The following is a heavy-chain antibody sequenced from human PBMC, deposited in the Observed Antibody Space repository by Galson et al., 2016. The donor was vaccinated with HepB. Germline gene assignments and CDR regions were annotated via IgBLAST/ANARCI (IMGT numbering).Heavy chain of an antibody. D-gene: IGHD1-20*01. V-gene: IGHV3-23*01. CDR1: GFSFSTYA. Sequence: SLRLSCAASGFSFSTYAMSWVRQAPGKGLEWVSTISGGGFGTYYSDSVKGRFTISRDNSENTLFPQMSRLRADDTAVYYCAKDGPLITRGSMDVWGQGTTVTVSS. J-gene: IGHJ6*02. CDR2: ISGGGFGT. CDR3: AKDGPLITRGSMDV.